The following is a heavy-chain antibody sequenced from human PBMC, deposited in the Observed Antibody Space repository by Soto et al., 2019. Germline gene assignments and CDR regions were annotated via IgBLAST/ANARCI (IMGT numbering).Heavy chain of an antibody. Sequence: QVQLVESGGGVVQPGRSLRLSCAASGFTFSSYAMHWVRQAPGKGLEWVAVISYDGSNKYYADSVKGRFTISRDNSKNTLYVQMKSLGVEDWSVFSCGRGFSGGYYNCVGSVFLDYGAQEPLVTVSP. V-gene: IGHV3-30-3*01. D-gene: IGHD2-21*01. CDR2: ISYDGSNK. CDR3: GRGFSGGYYNCVGSVFLDY. J-gene: IGHJ4*02. CDR1: GFTFSSYA.